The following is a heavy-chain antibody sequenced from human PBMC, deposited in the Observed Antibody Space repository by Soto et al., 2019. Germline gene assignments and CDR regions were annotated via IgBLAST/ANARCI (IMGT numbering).Heavy chain of an antibody. CDR1: VFTFSSYA. V-gene: IGHV3-30*04. CDR2: ISFDGKNQ. J-gene: IGHJ4*02. D-gene: IGHD5-18*01. CDR3: ARSRGYTYDFDY. Sequence: PWWSLRLSCSASVFTFSSYAIHWVRQAPGKGLEWVAFISFDGKNQYYADSVKGRFTISRDNSKNTVFLQVNSLRIGDTAFYYCARSRGYTYDFDYWGQGTLVTVS.